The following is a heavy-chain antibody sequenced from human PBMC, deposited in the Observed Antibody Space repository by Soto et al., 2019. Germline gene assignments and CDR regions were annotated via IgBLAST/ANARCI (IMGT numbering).Heavy chain of an antibody. CDR2: INPSGGST. CDR1: GYTFTSYY. Sequence: ASVKVSCKASGYTFTSYYIHWVRQAPGQGLEWMGIINPSGGSTSYAQKFQGRVTMTRDTSTSTVYMELSSLRSEDTAVYYCARESWGPRYYDFWSGYYGPNWFDPWGQGTLVTVSS. J-gene: IGHJ5*02. V-gene: IGHV1-46*01. CDR3: ARESWGPRYYDFWSGYYGPNWFDP. D-gene: IGHD3-3*01.